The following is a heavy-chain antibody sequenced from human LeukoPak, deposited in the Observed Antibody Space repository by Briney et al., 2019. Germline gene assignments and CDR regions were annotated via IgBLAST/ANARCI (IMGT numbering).Heavy chain of an antibody. CDR1: GFTFSSYG. J-gene: IGHJ4*02. Sequence: GGSLRLSCAASGFTFSSYGMTWVRQAPGKGLEWVSVIYSGGSTYYADSVKGRFTISRDNSKNAFNLQMNSLRAEDTALYYCARDFHGDFPYFFDYWGQGTLVTVSS. V-gene: IGHV3-53*01. CDR3: ARDFHGDFPYFFDY. CDR2: IYSGGST.